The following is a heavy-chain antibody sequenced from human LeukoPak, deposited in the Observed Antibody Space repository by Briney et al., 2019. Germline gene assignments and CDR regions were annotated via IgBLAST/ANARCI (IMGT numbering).Heavy chain of an antibody. J-gene: IGHJ4*02. CDR3: ARRAGTGGRDYFDY. V-gene: IGHV4-59*08. D-gene: IGHD3/OR15-3a*01. CDR1: GGSISNYF. Sequence: SETLSLTCTVSGGSISNYFWSWIRQPPGEGLEWIGYVYYSGSTNYNPSLKSRVTISVETSKNQFSLNLSSVTAADTAVYYCARRAGTGGRDYFDYWGQRTLVTVSS. CDR2: VYYSGST.